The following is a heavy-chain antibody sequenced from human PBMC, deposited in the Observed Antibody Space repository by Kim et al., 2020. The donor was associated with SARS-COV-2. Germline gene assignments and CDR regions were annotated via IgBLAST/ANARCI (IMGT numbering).Heavy chain of an antibody. V-gene: IGHV4-59*01. D-gene: IGHD5-12*01. Sequence: SETLSLTCTVSGGSISSYYWSWIRQPPGKGLEWIGYIYYSGSTNYNPSLKSRVTISVDTSKNQFSLKLSSVTAADTAVYYCARGRDGYNYAFDYWGQGTLVTVSS. J-gene: IGHJ4*02. CDR3: ARGRDGYNYAFDY. CDR2: IYYSGST. CDR1: GGSISSYY.